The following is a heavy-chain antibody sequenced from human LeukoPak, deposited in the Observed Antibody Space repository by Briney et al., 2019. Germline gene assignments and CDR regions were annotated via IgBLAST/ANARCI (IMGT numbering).Heavy chain of an antibody. J-gene: IGHJ6*02. CDR2: IYYSGST. CDR3: ARDNPGSFMDV. D-gene: IGHD1-14*01. Sequence: RASETLSLTCTVSGCSISSGDYYWSWLRQPPGKGLEWIGYIYYSGSTYYNPSLKSRVTISVDTTKNQFSLKLSSVTAADTAVYYCARDNPGSFMDVWGQGTTVTVSS. V-gene: IGHV4-30-4*01. CDR1: GCSISSGDYY.